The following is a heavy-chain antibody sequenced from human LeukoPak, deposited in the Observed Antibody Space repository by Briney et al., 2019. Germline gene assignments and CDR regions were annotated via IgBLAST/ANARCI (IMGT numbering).Heavy chain of an antibody. V-gene: IGHV3-23*01. Sequence: GGSLRLSCAASGFTFSSYAMSWVRLPPGKGLEWVSAISGSGDSTYYADSVKGRFTISRDNSKHTLFLQMNSLRAEDTAVYYCAKSHASIWNVYDYWGQGTLVTVSS. CDR2: ISGSGDST. CDR3: AKSHASIWNVYDY. J-gene: IGHJ4*02. D-gene: IGHD1-1*01. CDR1: GFTFSSYA.